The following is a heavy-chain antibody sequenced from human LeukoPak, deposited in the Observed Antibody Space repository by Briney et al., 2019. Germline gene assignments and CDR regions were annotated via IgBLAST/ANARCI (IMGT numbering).Heavy chain of an antibody. Sequence: GGSLRLSCAASGFSFNSDWMDWVRQAPGKGLEWVANIKHDGSEKNYLDSVKGRFTISRDNAQNSLYLQMNGLRVEDTAVYYCTRRLDDWGQGTLVTVSS. V-gene: IGHV3-7*01. J-gene: IGHJ4*02. CDR3: TRRLDD. CDR2: IKHDGSEK. CDR1: GFSFNSDW. D-gene: IGHD3-16*01.